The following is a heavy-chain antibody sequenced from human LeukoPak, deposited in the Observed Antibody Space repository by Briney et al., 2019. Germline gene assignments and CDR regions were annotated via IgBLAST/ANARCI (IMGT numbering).Heavy chain of an antibody. D-gene: IGHD6-19*01. CDR2: IYYSGST. V-gene: IGHV4-59*01. Sequence: PSETLSLTCTVSGGSISSYYWSWIRQPPGKGLEWIGYIYYSGSTNYNPSLKSRVTISVDTSKNQFSLKLSSVTAADTAVYYCARDIPLLYSSGVGFDYWGQGTLVTVSS. CDR3: ARDIPLLYSSGVGFDY. CDR1: GGSISSYY. J-gene: IGHJ4*02.